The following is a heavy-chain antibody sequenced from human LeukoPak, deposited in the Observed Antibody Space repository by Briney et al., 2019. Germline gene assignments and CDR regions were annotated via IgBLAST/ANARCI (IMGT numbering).Heavy chain of an antibody. V-gene: IGHV3-64*01. CDR1: GFTFSSYA. D-gene: IGHD4-17*01. CDR3: ARVGDNDAFDI. Sequence: GGSLRLSCAASGFTFSSYAMSWVRQAPGKGLEWVSAISSSGGSTYYANSVKGRFTISRDKSKNTLYLQMGSLRAEDMAVYYCARVGDNDAFDIWGQGTMVTVSS. J-gene: IGHJ3*02. CDR2: ISSSGGST.